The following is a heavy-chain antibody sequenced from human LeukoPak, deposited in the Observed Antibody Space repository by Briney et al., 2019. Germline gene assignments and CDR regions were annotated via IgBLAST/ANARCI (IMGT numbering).Heavy chain of an antibody. CDR2: INPNSGGT. Sequence: ASVKVSCKASGYTFTGYYMHWVRQAPGQGLEWMGWINPNSGGTNYAQKFQGRVTMTRDTSISTAYMELSRLRSDDTAVYYCARANKRIQHNWFDPWGQGTLVTVSS. J-gene: IGHJ5*02. CDR1: GYTFTGYY. CDR3: ARANKRIQHNWFDP. D-gene: IGHD1/OR15-1a*01. V-gene: IGHV1-2*02.